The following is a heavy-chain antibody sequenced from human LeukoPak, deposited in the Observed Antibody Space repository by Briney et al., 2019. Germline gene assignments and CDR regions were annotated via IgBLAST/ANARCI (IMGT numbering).Heavy chain of an antibody. J-gene: IGHJ6*02. D-gene: IGHD4-17*01. CDR3: ASARGDYGETRYYYYGMDV. Sequence: PGGSLRLSCEGSAFIFSGHWMNWVRQTPGKGLEWVASIKEDGSERQYVDSVKGRFSISRDNAKGSLFLQLNSLRAEDTAVYYCASARGDYGETRYYYYGMDVWGQGTTVTVSS. V-gene: IGHV3-7*03. CDR1: AFIFSGHW. CDR2: IKEDGSER.